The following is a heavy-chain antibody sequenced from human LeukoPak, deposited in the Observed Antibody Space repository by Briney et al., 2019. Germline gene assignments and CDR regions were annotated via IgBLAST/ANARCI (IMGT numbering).Heavy chain of an antibody. D-gene: IGHD5-18*01. CDR2: IIPIFGTA. J-gene: IGHJ4*02. CDR1: GGTFSSYA. CDR3: ARAGAEPSYGWMYYFDY. V-gene: IGHV1-69*05. Sequence: ASVKVSCKVSGGTFSSYAISWVRQAPGQGLEWMGGIIPIFGTANYAQKFQGRVTITTDESTSTAYMELSSLRSEDTAVYYCARAGAEPSYGWMYYFDYWGQGTLVTVSS.